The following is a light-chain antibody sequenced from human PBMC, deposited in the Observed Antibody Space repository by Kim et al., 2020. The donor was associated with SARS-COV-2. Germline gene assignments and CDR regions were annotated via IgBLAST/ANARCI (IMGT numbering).Light chain of an antibody. V-gene: IGKV4-1*01. CDR1: QSLLYSSNNYNY. Sequence: DIVMTQSPDSLALSLGERATINCKSSQSLLYSSNNYNYLAWYQQKPGQPPKLLIYWASTRASGVPDRFSGSGSGRDFTLTISSLQAEDVALYYCQQYFDTPPITFGQGTKVDIK. CDR3: QQYFDTPPIT. CDR2: WAS. J-gene: IGKJ1*01.